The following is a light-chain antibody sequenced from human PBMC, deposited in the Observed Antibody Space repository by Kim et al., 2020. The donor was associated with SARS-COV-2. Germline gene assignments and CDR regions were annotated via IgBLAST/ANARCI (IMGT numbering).Light chain of an antibody. CDR2: GKN. V-gene: IGLV3-19*01. CDR3: NSRDSSGNHHVV. J-gene: IGLJ2*01. Sequence: SELTQDPAVSVALGQTVRITCQGDSLRSYYASWYQQKPGQAPVLVIYGKNNRPSGIPDRFSGSSSGNTASLTITGAQAVDEADYYCNSRDSSGNHHVVFG. CDR1: SLRSYY.